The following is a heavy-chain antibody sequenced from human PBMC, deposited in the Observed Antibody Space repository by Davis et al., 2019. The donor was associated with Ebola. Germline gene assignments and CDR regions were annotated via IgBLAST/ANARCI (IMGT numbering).Heavy chain of an antibody. Sequence: ASVKVSCKASGYTFTDYLMHWVRQAPGQGLEWMGLINPSIGNTSLAQKFQGRVTLIRDTSTSTVHMDLSSLNSEDTAIYYCASGEFVDFWGQGTLVTVSS. CDR1: GYTFTDYL. J-gene: IGHJ4*02. CDR2: INPSIGNT. V-gene: IGHV1-46*01. CDR3: ASGEFVDF. D-gene: IGHD3-10*01.